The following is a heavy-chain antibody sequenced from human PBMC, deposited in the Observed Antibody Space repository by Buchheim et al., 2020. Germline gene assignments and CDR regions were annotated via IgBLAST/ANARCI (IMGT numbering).Heavy chain of an antibody. J-gene: IGHJ6*02. D-gene: IGHD3-10*01. CDR1: GFTFSSYA. CDR2: ISYDGSNK. Sequence: QVQLVESGGGVVQPGRSLRLSCAASGFTFSSYAVHWVRQAPGKGLEWVAVISYDGSNKYYADSVKGRFTISRDNSKNTLYLQMNSLRAEDTAVYYCARDPRITSYGMDVWGQGTT. CDR3: ARDPRITSYGMDV. V-gene: IGHV3-30*04.